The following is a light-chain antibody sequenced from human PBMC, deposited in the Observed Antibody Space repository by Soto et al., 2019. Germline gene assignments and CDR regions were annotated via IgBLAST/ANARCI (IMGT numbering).Light chain of an antibody. V-gene: IGKV1-5*03. CDR2: KAS. CDR1: QSISIW. J-gene: IGKJ1*01. Sequence: DIQMTQSPSTLSASVGDRVTLTCRASQSISIWLAWYQQKPGKAPKILIYKASSLETGVPSRFSASGSGTDFTLTLNSLQPEDFATYYCQQGYSTPWTFGQGTKVDIK. CDR3: QQGYSTPWT.